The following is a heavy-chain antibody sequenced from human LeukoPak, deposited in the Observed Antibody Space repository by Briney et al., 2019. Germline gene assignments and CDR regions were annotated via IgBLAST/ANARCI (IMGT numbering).Heavy chain of an antibody. CDR1: GFTFSSRDW. D-gene: IGHD3-3*01. CDR3: LAISGETDY. J-gene: IGHJ4*02. CDR2: IKQDGSEK. Sequence: PGGSLRLSCVASGFTFSSRDWMTWVRQAPGKGLEWVANIKQDGSEKNYVDSVKGRFTVSRDNAKNSLYLQMNSLRAEDTAVYYCLAISGETDYWGQGTLVTVSS. V-gene: IGHV3-7*01.